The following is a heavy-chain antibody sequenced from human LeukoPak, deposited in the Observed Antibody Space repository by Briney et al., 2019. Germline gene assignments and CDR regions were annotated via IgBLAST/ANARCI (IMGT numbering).Heavy chain of an antibody. Sequence: PSGTLRLSCAASGFTFSSYCWHWVRQPPGKGLEWVGLISYDGSDKYYAYSVKRLFTISRESSKHTVSLQMNRLIDEDTAVYYCENSYSSEWYNVFHIWGKGTMVSVSS. D-gene: IGHD6-25*01. V-gene: IGHV3-30*18. CDR1: GFTFSSYC. CDR3: ENSYSSEWYNVFHI. CDR2: ISYDGSDK. J-gene: IGHJ3*02.